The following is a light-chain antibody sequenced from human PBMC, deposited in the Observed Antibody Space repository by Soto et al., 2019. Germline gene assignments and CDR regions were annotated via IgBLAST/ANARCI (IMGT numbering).Light chain of an antibody. CDR3: QQYHSYPLT. CDR2: RAS. V-gene: IGKV1-5*03. CDR1: QSISHW. Sequence: DIPMTQSPSTLPTSVGDRVTITCRASQSISHWLAWYQQKPGKAPKPLIHRASSLESGVPSRFSGSGSGTEFTLTISSLQPDDFATYYCQQYHSYPLTFGQGTKLQIK. J-gene: IGKJ2*01.